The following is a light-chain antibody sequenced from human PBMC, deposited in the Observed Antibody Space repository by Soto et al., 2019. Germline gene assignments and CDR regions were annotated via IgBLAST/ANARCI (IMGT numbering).Light chain of an antibody. CDR2: GAS. Sequence: EIVLTQSPGTLSLSPGERATLSCRASQSVSGSYLAWYQQRPGQPPRLLIYGASTRATGIPARFSGSGSGTEFTLTISSLQSEDFAVYYCQQYNNWPSITFGQGKRLEIK. V-gene: IGKV3-15*01. J-gene: IGKJ5*01. CDR1: QSVSGSY. CDR3: QQYNNWPSIT.